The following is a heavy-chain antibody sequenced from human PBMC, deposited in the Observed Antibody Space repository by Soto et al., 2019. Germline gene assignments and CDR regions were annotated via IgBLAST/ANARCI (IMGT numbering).Heavy chain of an antibody. J-gene: IGHJ4*02. CDR1: RVTFSSYT. V-gene: IGHV1-18*01. CDR2: ISAYNGNT. CDR3: ARDVYPNAKFIAAAGADY. Sequence: GASAKASSKASRVTFSSYTISWVRQATGQGLEWMGWISAYNGNTNYAQKLQGRVTMTTDTSTSTAYMELRSLRSDDTAVYYCARDVYPNAKFIAAAGADYWGQGTLVTVSS. D-gene: IGHD6-13*01.